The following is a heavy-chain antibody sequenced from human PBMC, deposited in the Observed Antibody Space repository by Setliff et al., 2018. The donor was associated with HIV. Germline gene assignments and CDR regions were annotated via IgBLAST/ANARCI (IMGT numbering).Heavy chain of an antibody. CDR2: IYYSGST. Sequence: PSETLSLTCTVSGGSISSNYWSWMRQPPGKGLEWIGHIYYSGSTNYNPSLKSRVTISVDTSRNQFSLNLSSVTAAGTAVYYCARFPLLHKNAFDIWGQGTMVTV. D-gene: IGHD2-15*01. V-gene: IGHV4-59*01. J-gene: IGHJ3*02. CDR3: ARFPLLHKNAFDI. CDR1: GGSISSNY.